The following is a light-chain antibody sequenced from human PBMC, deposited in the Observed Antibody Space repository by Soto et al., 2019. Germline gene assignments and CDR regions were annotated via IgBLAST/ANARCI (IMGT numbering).Light chain of an antibody. CDR1: QGISSY. V-gene: IGKV1-8*01. Sequence: AIRMTQSPSSFSASTGDRVTITCRASQGISSYLAWYQQKPGKAPKLLIYAASTLQSGVPTRFSGSGSGTAFTLTIGCLQSDDFANYYCQPYDSYPVLTFGAGTKVEIK. CDR2: AAS. CDR3: QPYDSYPVLT. J-gene: IGKJ4*01.